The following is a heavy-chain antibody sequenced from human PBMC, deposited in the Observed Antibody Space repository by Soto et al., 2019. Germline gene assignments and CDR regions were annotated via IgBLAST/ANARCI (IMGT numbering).Heavy chain of an antibody. CDR3: ARERAIGYYYYGMDV. CDR2: ISSSGSTI. D-gene: IGHD3-22*01. J-gene: IGHJ6*02. V-gene: IGHV3-48*03. CDR1: GFTFSSYE. Sequence: PGGSLRLSCAASGFTFSSYEMNWVRQAPGKGLEWVSYISSSGSTIYYADSVKGRFTISRDNAENSLYLQMNSLRAEDTAVYYCARERAIGYYYYGMDVWGQGTTVTVSS.